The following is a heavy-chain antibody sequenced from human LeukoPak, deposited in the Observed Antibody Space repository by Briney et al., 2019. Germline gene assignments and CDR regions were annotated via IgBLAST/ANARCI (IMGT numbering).Heavy chain of an antibody. Sequence: PGGSLRLSCAASGFTVSNNYMSWVRQAPGKGLEWVSVIYSGGSTYYADSVRGRFTISRDDSKNTLYLQMNSLRAEDTAVYYCARGKLVAGYFDYWGQGTLVTVSS. CDR3: ARGKLVAGYFDY. V-gene: IGHV3-53*01. CDR2: IYSGGST. J-gene: IGHJ4*02. D-gene: IGHD6-19*01. CDR1: GFTVSNNY.